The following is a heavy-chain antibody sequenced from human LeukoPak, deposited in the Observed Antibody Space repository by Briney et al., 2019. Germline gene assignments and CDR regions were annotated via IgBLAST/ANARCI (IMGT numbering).Heavy chain of an antibody. D-gene: IGHD2-2*02. J-gene: IGHJ6*03. CDR3: ARVKSCSSTSCYTGYYYYYYMDV. CDR1: GGSISSYY. CDR2: IYTSGST. Sequence: SETLSLTCTVSGGSISSYYWSWIRQPAGKGLEWIGRIYTSGSTNYNPSLKSRVTMSVDTSKNQFSLKLSSVTAADTAVYYCARVKSCSSTSCYTGYYYYYYMDVWGEGTTVTVSS. V-gene: IGHV4-4*07.